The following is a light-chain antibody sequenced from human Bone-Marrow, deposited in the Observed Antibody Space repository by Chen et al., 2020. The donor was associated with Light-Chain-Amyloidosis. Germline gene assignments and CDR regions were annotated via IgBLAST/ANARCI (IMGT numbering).Light chain of an antibody. CDR2: EDD. CDR1: SCSIATNY. Sequence: NFMLTQPHSVSESPGKTVIISSTLSSCSIATNYVQWYQQRPGSSPTTVIYEDDQRPSGVPDRFSGSIDRSSNSASLTISGLKTEDEADYYCQSYQGSSQGVFGGGTKLTVL. V-gene: IGLV6-57*01. CDR3: QSYQGSSQGV. J-gene: IGLJ3*02.